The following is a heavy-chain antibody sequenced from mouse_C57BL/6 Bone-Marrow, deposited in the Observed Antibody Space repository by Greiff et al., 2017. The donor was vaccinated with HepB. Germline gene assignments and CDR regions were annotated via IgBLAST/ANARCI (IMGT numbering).Heavy chain of an antibody. CDR1: GYSITSGYD. CDR3: ARRGYYFDY. Sequence: EVMLVESGPGMVKPSQSLSLTCTVPGYSITSGYDWHWIRHFPGNKLEWMGYISYSGSTNYNPSLKSRISITHDTSKNHFFLKLNSVTTEDTATYYCARRGYYFDYWGQGTTLTVSS. J-gene: IGHJ2*01. V-gene: IGHV3-1*01. CDR2: ISYSGST.